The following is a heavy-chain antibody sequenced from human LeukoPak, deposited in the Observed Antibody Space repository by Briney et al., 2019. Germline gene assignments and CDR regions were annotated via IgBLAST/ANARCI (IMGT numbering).Heavy chain of an antibody. J-gene: IGHJ6*03. V-gene: IGHV3-48*04. CDR1: GFTFSSYS. CDR3: ARDPYSGSYGADYYYYMDV. CDR2: ISSSGSTI. Sequence: GGSLRLSCAASGFTFSSYSMNWVRQAPGKGLEWVSYISSSGSTIYYADSVKGRFTISRDNAKNSLYLQMNSLRAEDTAVYYCARDPYSGSYGADYYYYMDVWGKGTTVTISS. D-gene: IGHD1-26*01.